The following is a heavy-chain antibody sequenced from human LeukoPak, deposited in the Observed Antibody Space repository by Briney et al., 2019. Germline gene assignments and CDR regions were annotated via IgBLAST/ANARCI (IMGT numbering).Heavy chain of an antibody. CDR2: FDPEDGET. Sequence: ASVKVSCKVSGYTLTELSMHWVRQAPGKGLEWMGGFDPEDGETIYAQKFQGRVTMTEDTSTDTAYMELSSLRSEDTAVYYCATDRGITMVRGYPGSDWGQGTLVTVSS. D-gene: IGHD3-10*01. V-gene: IGHV1-24*01. CDR3: ATDRGITMVRGYPGSD. J-gene: IGHJ4*02. CDR1: GYTLTELS.